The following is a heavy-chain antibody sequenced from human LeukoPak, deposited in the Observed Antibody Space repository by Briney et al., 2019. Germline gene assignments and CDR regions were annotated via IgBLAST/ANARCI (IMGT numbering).Heavy chain of an antibody. CDR3: SGGFYFDF. Sequence: GLEWVSSISGSGGTTYYADSVKGRFSISRDNSKNTVYMQMTSLRAEDTAVYYCSGGFYFDFWGQGTLVTVSS. J-gene: IGHJ4*02. V-gene: IGHV3-23*01. CDR2: ISGSGGTT.